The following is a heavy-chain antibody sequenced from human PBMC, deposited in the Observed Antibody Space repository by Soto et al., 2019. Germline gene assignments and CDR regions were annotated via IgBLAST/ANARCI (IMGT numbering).Heavy chain of an antibody. V-gene: IGHV4-39*01. CDR3: ASPAYGDYYYFDY. CDR2: IYYSGST. D-gene: IGHD4-17*01. CDR1: GGSISSSSYY. J-gene: IGHJ4*02. Sequence: QLQLQESGPGLVKPSETLSLTCTVSGGSISSSSYYWGWIRQPPGKGLEWIGSIYYSGSTYYNPSLKSRVTICVDTSKNQFSLKLSSVTAADTAVYYCASPAYGDYYYFDYWGQGTLVTVSS.